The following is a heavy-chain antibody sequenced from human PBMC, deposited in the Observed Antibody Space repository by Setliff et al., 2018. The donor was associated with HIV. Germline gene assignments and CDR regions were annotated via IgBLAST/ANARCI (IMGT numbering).Heavy chain of an antibody. Sequence: GESLKISCAASGFAFSDYWMSWVRQAPGKGLEWVAKQHGSEQYYVDSVKGRFTISRDDAKNSLYLQMNSLRAEDTAVYYCARGGRWYADYWGQGTLVTVSS. CDR1: GFAFSDYW. CDR3: ARGGRWYADY. V-gene: IGHV3-7*01. J-gene: IGHJ4*02. D-gene: IGHD6-13*01. CDR2: QHGSEQ.